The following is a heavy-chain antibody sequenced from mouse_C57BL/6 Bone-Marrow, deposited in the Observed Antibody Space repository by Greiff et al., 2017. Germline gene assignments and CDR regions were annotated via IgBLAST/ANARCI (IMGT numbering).Heavy chain of an antibody. V-gene: IGHV1-64*01. J-gene: IGHJ4*01. CDR2: MHPNGGSP. CDR1: GYTFTNYW. Sequence: VQLQQPGAELVKPGASVKLSCKASGYTFTNYWMHWVKQRPGQGLEWIGMMHPNGGSPDYNEKFKSEATLSVDKSSRTAYMELSSLTSEDSAVYYCARSYHYDDYTMDYWGQGTSVTVSS. D-gene: IGHD2-4*01. CDR3: ARSYHYDDYTMDY.